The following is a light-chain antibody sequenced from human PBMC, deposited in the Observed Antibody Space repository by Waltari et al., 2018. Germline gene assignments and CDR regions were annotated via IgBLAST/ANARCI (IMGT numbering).Light chain of an antibody. Sequence: WCQQTPVQAPPTLVYKINCRSSGVPDRFSGSMLVNKAALTITGAQAEDESDYYCVLYMRSGIWVFGGGTKLTVL. V-gene: IGLV8-61*01. CDR2: KIN. CDR3: VLYMRSGIWV. J-gene: IGLJ3*02.